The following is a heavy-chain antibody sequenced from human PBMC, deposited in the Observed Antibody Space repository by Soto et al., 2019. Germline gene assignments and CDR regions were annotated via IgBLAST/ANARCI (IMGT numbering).Heavy chain of an antibody. CDR2: IWYDGSNK. D-gene: IGHD2-2*01. CDR1: GFTLSSYG. V-gene: IGHV3-33*01. Sequence: QVQLVESGGGVVQPGRSLRLSCAASGFTLSSYGMHWVRQAPGKGLEWVAVIWYDGSNKYYADSVKGRFTISRDNSKNTLYLQMNSLRAEDTAVYYCARLGYCSSTSCYGVYYYYGMDVWGQGTTVTVSS. J-gene: IGHJ6*02. CDR3: ARLGYCSSTSCYGVYYYYGMDV.